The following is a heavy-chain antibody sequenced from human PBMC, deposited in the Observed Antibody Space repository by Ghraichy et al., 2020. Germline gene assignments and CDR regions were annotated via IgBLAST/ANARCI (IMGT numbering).Heavy chain of an antibody. CDR1: GFTFSSYS. Sequence: GGSLRLSCAASGFTFSSYSMNWVRQAPGKGLEWVSYISSSSSTIYYADSVKGRFTISRDNAKNSLYLQMNSLRDEDTAVYYCARDQPVAGLIHDAFDIWGQGTMVTVSS. CDR3: ARDQPVAGLIHDAFDI. V-gene: IGHV3-48*02. CDR2: ISSSSSTI. J-gene: IGHJ3*02. D-gene: IGHD6-19*01.